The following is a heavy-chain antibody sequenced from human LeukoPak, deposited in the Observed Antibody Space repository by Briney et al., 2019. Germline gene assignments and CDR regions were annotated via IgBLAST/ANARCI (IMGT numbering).Heavy chain of an antibody. D-gene: IGHD1-7*01. CDR2: INPNSGGT. CDR3: ARPLVETGTTRGIAFAFDI. J-gene: IGHJ3*02. V-gene: IGHV1-2*02. Sequence: ASVKVSCKASGYTFTGYYMHWVRQAPGQGLEWMGWINPNSGGTNYAQKFQDRVTMTRDTSISTAYMELSRLRSDDTAVYYCARPLVETGTTRGIAFAFDIWGQGTMVTVSS. CDR1: GYTFTGYY.